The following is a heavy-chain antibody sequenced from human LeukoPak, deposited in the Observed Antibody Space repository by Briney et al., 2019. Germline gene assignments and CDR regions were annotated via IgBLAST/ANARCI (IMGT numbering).Heavy chain of an antibody. CDR3: ARHEDSYDSSGYYP. CDR2: IYTSGST. D-gene: IGHD3-22*01. Sequence: SETLSLTCTVSGGSISSYYWSWIRQPPGEGLEWIGYIYTSGSTNYNPSLKRRVTISVDTSKNQFSLKLSSVTAADTAVYYCARHEDSYDSSGYYPWGQGTLVTVSS. V-gene: IGHV4-4*09. CDR1: GGSISSYY. J-gene: IGHJ5*02.